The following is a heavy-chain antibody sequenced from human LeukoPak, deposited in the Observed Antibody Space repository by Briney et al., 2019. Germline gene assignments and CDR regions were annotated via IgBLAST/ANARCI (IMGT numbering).Heavy chain of an antibody. Sequence: GGSLRLSCVASGFTFSSYWMHWVRQDPGKGRVWVSRINSDGRSTRYAYADSVKGRFTISRDNAKNTLYLQMNSLRAEDTAVYYCARDSGYSYGYDYWGQGTLVTVSS. V-gene: IGHV3-74*01. CDR1: GFTFSSYW. D-gene: IGHD5-18*01. CDR3: ARDSGYSYGYDY. J-gene: IGHJ4*02. CDR2: INSDGRST.